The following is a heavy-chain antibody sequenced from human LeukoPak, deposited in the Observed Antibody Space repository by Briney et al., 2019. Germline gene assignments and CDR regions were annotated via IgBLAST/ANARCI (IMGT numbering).Heavy chain of an antibody. CDR2: IYYSGST. CDR1: GGSISSYY. V-gene: IGHV4-59*08. D-gene: IGHD6-19*01. Sequence: SSETLSLTCTVSGGSISSYYWSWIRQPPGKGLEWIGYIYYSGSTNYNPPLKSRVTISVDTSKNQFSLKLSSVTAADTAVYYCARSSGWYGDFDYWGQGTLVTVSS. J-gene: IGHJ4*02. CDR3: ARSSGWYGDFDY.